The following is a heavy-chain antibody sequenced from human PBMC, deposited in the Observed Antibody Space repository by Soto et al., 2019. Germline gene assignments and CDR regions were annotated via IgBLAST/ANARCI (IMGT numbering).Heavy chain of an antibody. CDR3: AKGGNDFWSAPGAFDI. CDR2: ISYDGSNK. CDR1: GFTFSSYG. D-gene: IGHD3-3*01. Sequence: QVQLVESGGGVVQPGRSPRLSCAASGFTFSSYGMHWVRQAPGKGLEWVAVISYDGSNKYYADSVKGRFTISRDNSKNTLYLQMNSLRAEDTAVYYCAKGGNDFWSAPGAFDIWGQGTMVTVSS. V-gene: IGHV3-30*18. J-gene: IGHJ3*02.